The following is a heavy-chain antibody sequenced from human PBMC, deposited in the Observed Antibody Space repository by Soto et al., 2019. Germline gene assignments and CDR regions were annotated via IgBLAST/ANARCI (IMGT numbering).Heavy chain of an antibody. J-gene: IGHJ5*02. CDR1: GGSISSGDYY. CDR2: IYYSGST. V-gene: IGHV4-30-4*01. Sequence: ASETLSLTCTVSGGSISSGDYYWRWIRQPPGKGLEWIGYIYYSGSTYYNPSLKSRVTISVDTSKNQFSLKLSPVTAADTAVYYCARARPTIVEMATLSPGRFGPWGQGTLVTVSS. CDR3: ARARPTIVEMATLSPGRFGP. D-gene: IGHD2-15*01.